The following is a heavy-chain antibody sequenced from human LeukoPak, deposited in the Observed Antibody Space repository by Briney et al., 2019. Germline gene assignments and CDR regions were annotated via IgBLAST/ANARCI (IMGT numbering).Heavy chain of an antibody. J-gene: IGHJ4*02. D-gene: IGHD5-12*01. CDR1: GGTFSSYA. V-gene: IGHV1-69*13. CDR3: ARQGYGTSLYYFDY. Sequence: ASVKVSCKASGGTFSSYAISWVRQAPGQGLEWMGGIIPIFGTANYAQKFQGRVTITADESTSTAYMELSSLRSEDTAVYYCARQGYGTSLYYFDYWGQGTLVTVSS. CDR2: IIPIFGTA.